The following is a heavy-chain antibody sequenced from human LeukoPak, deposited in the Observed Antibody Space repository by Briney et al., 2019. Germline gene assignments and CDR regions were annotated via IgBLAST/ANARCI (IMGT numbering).Heavy chain of an antibody. CDR3: ARISYDSRGYYLFDY. D-gene: IGHD3-22*01. J-gene: IGHJ4*02. V-gene: IGHV4-39*07. CDR2: IYYSGST. CDR1: GGSISTSSYY. Sequence: PSETLSLTCTVSGGSISTSSYYWGWLRQPPGKGLEWIGSIYYSGSTYYNLSLKSRVTISVDTSKNQFSLKLSSVTAADTAVYYCARISYDSRGYYLFDYWGQGTLVTVSS.